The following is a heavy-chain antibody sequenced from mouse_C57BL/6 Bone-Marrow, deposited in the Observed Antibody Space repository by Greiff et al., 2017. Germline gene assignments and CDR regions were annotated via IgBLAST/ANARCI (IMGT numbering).Heavy chain of an antibody. V-gene: IGHV1-69*01. Sequence: QVQLQQPGAELVMPGASVKLSCKASGYTFTSYWMHWVKQRPGQGLEWIGEIDPSDSYTNYNQKFKGKSTLTVDKSSSTAYMQLSSLTSEDSAVYYCARSVTTLPSFDYWGQGTTLTVSS. J-gene: IGHJ2*01. CDR1: GYTFTSYW. CDR2: IDPSDSYT. D-gene: IGHD1-1*01. CDR3: ARSVTTLPSFDY.